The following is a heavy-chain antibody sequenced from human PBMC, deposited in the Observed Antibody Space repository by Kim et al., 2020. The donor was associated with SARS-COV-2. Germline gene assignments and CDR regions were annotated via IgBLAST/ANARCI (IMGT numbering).Heavy chain of an antibody. CDR3: ARAANYDVLTGYFKGFDP. J-gene: IGHJ5*02. V-gene: IGHV4-31*03. Sequence: SETLSLTCTVSGGSIRTGGYYWNWIRQHPGKGLEWMGHIYYSGSTSYNPSLKSRFTISIDTSENQFSLNLSSVTAADTAVYYCARAANYDVLTGYFKGFDPWGQGTLVTVSS. CDR2: IYYSGST. D-gene: IGHD3-9*01. CDR1: GGSIRTGGYY.